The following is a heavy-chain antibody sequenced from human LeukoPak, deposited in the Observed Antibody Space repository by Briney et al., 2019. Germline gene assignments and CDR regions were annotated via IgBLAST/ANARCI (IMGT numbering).Heavy chain of an antibody. V-gene: IGHV3-73*01. Sequence: GGSLRLSCAASGFTFSGSAMHWVRQASGKGLEWVGRIRSKANSYATAYAASVKGRFTISRDDSKNTVYLQMNSLKTEDTAVYYCTATTQEEWFLGDYYYYYGMDVWGQGTTVTASS. D-gene: IGHD3-3*01. J-gene: IGHJ6*02. CDR1: GFTFSGSA. CDR2: IRSKANSYAT. CDR3: TATTQEEWFLGDYYYYYGMDV.